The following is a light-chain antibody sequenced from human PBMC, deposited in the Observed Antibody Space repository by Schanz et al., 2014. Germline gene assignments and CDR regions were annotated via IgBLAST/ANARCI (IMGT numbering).Light chain of an antibody. Sequence: EIVMTQSPATLSVSPGEGATLSCRASQTVSSSLAWYQQKPGQATRLLIYGASIRATGLPDRFSGSGSGTDFTLTISSLEPEDSAVYYCQHRSNWPLTFGGGTKVGIK. CDR1: QTVSSS. J-gene: IGKJ4*01. CDR2: GAS. V-gene: IGKV3-11*01. CDR3: QHRSNWPLT.